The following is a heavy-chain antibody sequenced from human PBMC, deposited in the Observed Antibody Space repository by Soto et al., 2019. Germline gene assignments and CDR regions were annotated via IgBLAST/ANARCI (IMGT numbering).Heavy chain of an antibody. Sequence: SLRLSCVTSGFAFVRNTMNWVRQARGKGLEWFASITSSGSYVYYADSVKGRFSASRDNAKNSLSLQMDCLRPDDTAIYLCVKDEGMGAMDVWVQGTTVTVSS. V-gene: IGHV3-21*01. D-gene: IGHD1-26*01. J-gene: IGHJ6*01. CDR3: VKDEGMGAMDV. CDR2: ITSSGSYV. CDR1: GFAFVRNT.